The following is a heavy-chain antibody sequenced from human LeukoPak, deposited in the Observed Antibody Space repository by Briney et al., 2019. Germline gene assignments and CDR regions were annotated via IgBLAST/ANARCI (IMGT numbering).Heavy chain of an antibody. V-gene: IGHV4-59*01. CDR2: IYYSGST. CDR1: GGSIFSYY. Sequence: PSETLSLTCTVSGGSIFSYYWSWIRQPPGKGLEWMGYIYYSGSTNYNPSLKSRVTISVDTSKNQFSLKLTSVTAADTAIYYCARKTRGNYYYYGLDVWGQGTTVTVSS. J-gene: IGHJ6*02. CDR3: ARKTRGNYYYYGLDV. D-gene: IGHD3-10*01.